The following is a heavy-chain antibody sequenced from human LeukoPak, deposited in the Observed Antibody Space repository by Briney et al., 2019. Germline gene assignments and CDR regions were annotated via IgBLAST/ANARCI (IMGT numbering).Heavy chain of an antibody. Sequence: GGSLRLSCAASGFTFSNSWMTWVRQAPGKGLEWVANIKQDGSNKNYVDSVKGRFTISRDNAKDSLYLQVDSLRAEDTAVYYCARDSFWTRFDPWGQGTLVTVSS. CDR1: GFTFSNSW. CDR2: IKQDGSNK. V-gene: IGHV3-7*05. D-gene: IGHD3/OR15-3a*01. CDR3: ARDSFWTRFDP. J-gene: IGHJ5*02.